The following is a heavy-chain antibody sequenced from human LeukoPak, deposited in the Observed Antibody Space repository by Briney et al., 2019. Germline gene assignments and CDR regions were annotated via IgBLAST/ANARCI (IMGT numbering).Heavy chain of an antibody. J-gene: IGHJ4*02. CDR3: ARTAYSTSSLGF. Sequence: GRSLRLSCAASGFTFSSYGMHWVRQAPGKGLEWVAVISYDGSNKYYADSVKGRFTISRDNSKNTLYLQMNSLRAEDTAVYYCARTAYSTSSLGFWGQGTLVTVSS. CDR2: ISYDGSNK. D-gene: IGHD6-6*01. CDR1: GFTFSSYG. V-gene: IGHV3-30*03.